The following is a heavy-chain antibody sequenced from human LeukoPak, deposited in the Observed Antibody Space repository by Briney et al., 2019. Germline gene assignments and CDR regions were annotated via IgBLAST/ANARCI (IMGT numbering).Heavy chain of an antibody. V-gene: IGHV3-21*01. D-gene: IGHD5-24*01. J-gene: IGHJ4*02. CDR3: ARGRPFDY. CDR1: GFTFSSYS. CDR2: ISSSSSYI. Sequence: GGSLRLSCAASGFTFSSYSMNWVRQAPGKGLEWVSSISSSSSYIYYADSVKGRFTISRDNAKNSLYPQMNSLRAEDTAVYYCARGRPFDYWGQGTLVTVSS.